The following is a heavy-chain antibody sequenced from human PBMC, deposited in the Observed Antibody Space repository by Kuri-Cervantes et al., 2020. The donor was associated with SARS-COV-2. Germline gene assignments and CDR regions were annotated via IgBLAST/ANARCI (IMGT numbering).Heavy chain of an antibody. J-gene: IGHJ3*01. CDR3: AGEVPYSDDAFDL. V-gene: IGHV3-48*04. D-gene: IGHD5-18*01. Sequence: GESLKISCAASGFTFSSYSMNWVRQAPGKGLEWVSYISSSSSTIYYADSVKGRFTISRDHSKNTVSLQMDSLRAEDTAVYYCAGEVPYSDDAFDLWGQGTMVTV. CDR2: ISSSSSTI. CDR1: GFTFSSYS.